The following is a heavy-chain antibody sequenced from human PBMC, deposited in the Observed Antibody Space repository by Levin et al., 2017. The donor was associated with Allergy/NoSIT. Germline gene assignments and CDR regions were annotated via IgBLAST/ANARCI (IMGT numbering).Heavy chain of an antibody. V-gene: IGHV4-34*01. Sequence: SQTLSLTCAVYGGSFSGYYWSWIRQPPGKGLEWIGEINHSGSTNYNPSLKSRVTISVDTSKNQFSLKLSSVTAADTAVYYCARYLKGRRGYSYGYAAFDIWGQGTMVTVSS. D-gene: IGHD5-18*01. CDR2: INHSGST. CDR3: ARYLKGRRGYSYGYAAFDI. J-gene: IGHJ3*02. CDR1: GGSFSGYY.